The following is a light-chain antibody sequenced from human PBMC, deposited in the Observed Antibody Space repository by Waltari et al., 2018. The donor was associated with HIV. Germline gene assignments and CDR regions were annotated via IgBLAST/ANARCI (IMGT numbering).Light chain of an antibody. V-gene: IGLV2-14*01. J-gene: IGLJ2*01. CDR2: EVS. CDR3: SSYTSSSVV. Sequence: QSALTQPASVSGSPGPSITISCTGTSSDGGGYNYVSWYQQHPGKAPQLMIYEVSNRPSGVSNRFSGSKSGNTASLTISGLQAEDEADYYCSSYTSSSVVFGGGTKLTVL. CDR1: SSDGGGYNY.